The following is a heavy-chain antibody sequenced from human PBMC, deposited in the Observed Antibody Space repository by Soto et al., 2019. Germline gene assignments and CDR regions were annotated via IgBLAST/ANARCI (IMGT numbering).Heavy chain of an antibody. CDR3: AIVGKSFYGMDV. CDR1: GFTFSSYW. D-gene: IGHD6-13*01. V-gene: IGHV3-74*01. CDR2: IKSDGSST. J-gene: IGHJ6*02. Sequence: EVQLVESGGGLVQPGGSLRLSCAASGFTFSSYWMHWVRQVPGKGLVWVSRIKSDGSSTNYADSVKGRFTISRDNAKTARYLQVNGLRAEDTAVYYCAIVGKSFYGMDVWGQGTTVTVSS.